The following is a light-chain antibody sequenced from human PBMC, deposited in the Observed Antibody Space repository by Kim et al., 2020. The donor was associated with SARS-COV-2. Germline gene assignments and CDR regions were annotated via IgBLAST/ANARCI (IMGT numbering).Light chain of an antibody. Sequence: RQTPTPTGTGNNNNVGDQGAAWLQLHQAHPPKLLSDRINLRPSGISARFSASRSGNTASLTITGLQPEDEADYYCSAWDSSLNAWVFGGGTQLTVL. J-gene: IGLJ3*02. CDR2: RIN. CDR3: SAWDSSLNAWV. CDR1: NNNVGDQG. V-gene: IGLV10-54*04.